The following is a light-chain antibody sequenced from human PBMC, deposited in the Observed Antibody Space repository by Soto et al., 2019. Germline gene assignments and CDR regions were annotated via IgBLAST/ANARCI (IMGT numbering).Light chain of an antibody. CDR2: DAS. Sequence: EIVLTQSPATLSLSPGERATLSCRASQSVSSSLAWYQQKPGQAPRLLIYDASNRATGVPARFSGSGSGTDFTLTISSLKAEDCAVYYCQQRSNFITFGQGTRLEIK. CDR3: QQRSNFIT. J-gene: IGKJ5*01. V-gene: IGKV3-11*01. CDR1: QSVSSS.